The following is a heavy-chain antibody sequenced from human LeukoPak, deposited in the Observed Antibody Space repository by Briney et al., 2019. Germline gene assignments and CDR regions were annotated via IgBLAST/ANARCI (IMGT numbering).Heavy chain of an antibody. J-gene: IGHJ4*02. CDR1: GFTFSSYS. D-gene: IGHD3-22*01. CDR2: ISSSSSYI. V-gene: IGHV3-21*01. Sequence: GGSLRLSCAASGFTFSSYSMNWVRQAPGKGLEWVSSISSSSSYIYYADSVKGRFTISRDNAKNSLYLQMNSLRAEDTAVYYCARDFRHYYDSSGYYDYWGQGTLVTVSS. CDR3: ARDFRHYYDSSGYYDY.